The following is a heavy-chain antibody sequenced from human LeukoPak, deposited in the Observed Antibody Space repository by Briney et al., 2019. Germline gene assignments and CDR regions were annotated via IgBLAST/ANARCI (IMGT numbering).Heavy chain of an antibody. CDR3: AREGWGYYFDF. J-gene: IGHJ4*02. V-gene: IGHV4-59*01. Sequence: SETLSLTCTVSGGSISSYYWSWIRQPPGKGLEWIGYVYYSGTTNYNPSLKSRVTILVDTSKNQFSLKLSSVTAADTAVYYCAREGWGYYFDFWGQGTLVTVSS. CDR1: GGSISSYY. D-gene: IGHD7-27*01. CDR2: VYYSGTT.